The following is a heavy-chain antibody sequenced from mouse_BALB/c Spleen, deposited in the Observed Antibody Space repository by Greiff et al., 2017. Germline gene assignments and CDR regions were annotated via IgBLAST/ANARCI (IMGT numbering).Heavy chain of an antibody. D-gene: IGHD1-1*01. CDR2: INPSTGYT. V-gene: IGHV1-7*01. J-gene: IGHJ2*01. CDR1: GYTFTSYW. CDR3: AGPSTVVGNFDY. Sequence: QVQLQQSGAELAKPGASVKMSCKASGYTFTSYWMHWVKQRPGQGLEWIGYINPSTGYTEYNQKFKDKATLTADKSSSTAYMQLSSLTSEDSAVFYCAGPSTVVGNFDYWGQGTTLTVSS.